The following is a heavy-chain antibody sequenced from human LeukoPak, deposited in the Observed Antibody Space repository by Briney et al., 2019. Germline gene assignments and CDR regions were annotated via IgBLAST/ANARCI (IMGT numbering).Heavy chain of an antibody. V-gene: IGHV4-38-2*02. CDR2: IFHSGNT. D-gene: IGHD3-22*01. J-gene: IGHJ4*02. CDR1: GDSITTPYY. Sequence: SETLSLTCTVSGDSITTPYYWGGIRQSPGKGLEWIGSIFHSGNTYYSPSLKSRVTISIDTSRNQFSLRLNSVTAADTAVYYCARPGESSGYMWFYWGQGTLVTVSS. CDR3: ARPGESSGYMWFY.